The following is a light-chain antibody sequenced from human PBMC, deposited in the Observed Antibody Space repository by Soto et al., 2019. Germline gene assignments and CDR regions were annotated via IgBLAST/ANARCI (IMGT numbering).Light chain of an antibody. J-gene: IGKJ1*01. CDR3: KQYGSSPPT. CDR1: QSVSSSY. CDR2: GAS. V-gene: IGKV3-20*01. Sequence: EIVLTQSPGTLSLSPGERATISCRASQSVSSSYLAWYQQKPGQAPRLLIYGASSRATGIPDRFSGSVFGIDFTLTCIRLVPEDFAVYYCKQYGSSPPTFGQGTKVDIK.